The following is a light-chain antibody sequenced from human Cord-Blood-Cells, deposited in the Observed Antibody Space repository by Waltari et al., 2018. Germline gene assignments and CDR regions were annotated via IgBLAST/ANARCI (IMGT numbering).Light chain of an antibody. CDR3: CSYAGSSTYV. V-gene: IGLV2-23*02. J-gene: IGLJ1*01. CDR2: EVS. CDR1: SSHVGRSNR. Sequence: QSALTQPAPVHGSPGQSLPISCTRTSSHVGRSNRVSWYQQHPGKAPKLMSYEVSKRPSGVSNRFSGSKSGNTASLTISGLQAEDEADYYCCSYAGSSTYVFGTGTKVTVL.